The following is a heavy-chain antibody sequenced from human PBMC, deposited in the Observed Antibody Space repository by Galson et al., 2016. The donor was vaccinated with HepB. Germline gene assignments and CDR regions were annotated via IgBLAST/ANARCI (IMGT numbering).Heavy chain of an antibody. V-gene: IGHV3-23*01. D-gene: IGHD2-2*01. CDR3: AKARGDVGVVPDVRGYAS. CDR2: LYGTGVVT. Sequence: SLRLSCAASGFTFSSYAMSWVRQAPGKGLEWVSSLYGTGVVTDYADSVKGRFTISRDNSRNTLYLQMDRLRGEDTAVYYWAKARGDVGVVPDVRGYASWGQGSLVTVSS. J-gene: IGHJ5*02. CDR1: GFTFSSYA.